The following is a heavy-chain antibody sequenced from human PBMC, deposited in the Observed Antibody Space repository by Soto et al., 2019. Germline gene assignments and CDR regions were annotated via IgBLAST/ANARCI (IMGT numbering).Heavy chain of an antibody. J-gene: IGHJ3*02. D-gene: IGHD1-26*01. Sequence: GGSLRLSCAASGFTFSSYSMNWVRQAPGKGLEWVSYISSSSSTIYYADSVKGRFTISRDNAKNSLYLQMNSLRAEDTAVYYRAIFCIAGGALDPEQNFFAISGQGTMLTVSS. CDR2: ISSSSSTI. V-gene: IGHV3-48*01. CDR1: GFTFSSYS. CDR3: AIFCIAGGALDPEQNFFAI.